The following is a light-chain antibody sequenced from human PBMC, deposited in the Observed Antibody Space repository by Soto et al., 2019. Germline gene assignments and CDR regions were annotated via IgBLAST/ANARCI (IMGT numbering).Light chain of an antibody. CDR1: QSISGN. CDR2: GAS. CDR3: QQYGSSPIT. Sequence: ELVITQSPGTLSVSPGERATLSCRASQSISGNLVWYQQKPGQAPRLLIYGASTRATGIPARFSGSGSGTEFTLTISSLQSEDFAVYYCQQYGSSPITFGQGTRLEIK. V-gene: IGKV3-15*01. J-gene: IGKJ5*01.